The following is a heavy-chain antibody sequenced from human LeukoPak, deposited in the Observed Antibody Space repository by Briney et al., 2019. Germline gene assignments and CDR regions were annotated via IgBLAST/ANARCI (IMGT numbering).Heavy chain of an antibody. Sequence: KPSETLSLTCTVSGGSISSGHYWWGWIRQPPGKGLDWIVSIYYSGNTHYNPSLQSRVTVSVDTSKTQFSLKLTSVTAADTAVYYCVRQRGVGSWSFDYWGQGNLVTVSS. CDR1: GGSISSGHYW. CDR2: IYYSGNT. CDR3: VRQRGVGSWSFDY. V-gene: IGHV4-39*01. J-gene: IGHJ4*02. D-gene: IGHD2-15*01.